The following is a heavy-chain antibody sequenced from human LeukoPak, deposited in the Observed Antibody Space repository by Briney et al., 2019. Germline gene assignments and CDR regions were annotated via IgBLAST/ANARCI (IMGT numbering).Heavy chain of an antibody. D-gene: IGHD2-2*01. CDR3: AKDPYGTRYFDY. CDR1: GFTFSSYA. CDR2: ISGSGYNT. V-gene: IGHV3-23*01. J-gene: IGHJ4*02. Sequence: GGSLRLSCAASGFTFSSYAMSWVRQAPGKGLEWVSAISGSGYNTYYADSVKGRFTISRGNSKNTVYLQMNSLRAEDTAVYYCAKDPYGTRYFDYWGQGTLVTVSS.